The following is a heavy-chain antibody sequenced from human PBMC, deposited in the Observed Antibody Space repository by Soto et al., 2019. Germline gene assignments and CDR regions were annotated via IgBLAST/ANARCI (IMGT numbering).Heavy chain of an antibody. V-gene: IGHV4-59*11. Sequence: PSETLSLTCSVSGGSISGPYWSGIRQSPGKGLEWLGYFYYTGSTNYSPSLRSRVSISVDTSKNEFSLRLSSLTAADTAVHFCARSVAVPGAHIDYWGQGTQVTVSS. CDR2: FYYTGST. CDR3: ARSVAVPGAHIDY. CDR1: GGSISGPY. J-gene: IGHJ4*02. D-gene: IGHD6-19*01.